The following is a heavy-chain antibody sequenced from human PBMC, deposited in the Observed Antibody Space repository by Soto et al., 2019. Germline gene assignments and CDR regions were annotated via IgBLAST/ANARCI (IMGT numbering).Heavy chain of an antibody. J-gene: IGHJ4*02. CDR3: ARREVTGLLLY. Sequence: QLQLQESGPGLVKPSETLSLTCTVSGGSISSSSYYWGWIRQPPGKGLEWIGSIYYSGSTYYNPSLESRVTISVDTSKNQFSLKLSSVTAADTAVYYCARREVTGLLLYWGQGTLVTVSS. CDR2: IYYSGST. D-gene: IGHD2-15*01. V-gene: IGHV4-39*01. CDR1: GGSISSSSYY.